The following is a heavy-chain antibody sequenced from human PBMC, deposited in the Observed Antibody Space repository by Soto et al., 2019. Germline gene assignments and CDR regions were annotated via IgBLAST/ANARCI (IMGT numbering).Heavy chain of an antibody. J-gene: IGHJ4*02. CDR1: ELTISSFG. V-gene: IGHV3-30*03. CDR3: XXXXXXXXGATLDY. CDR2: ISYDGSKK. Sequence: QVQLVESGGGVVQPGRSLRLSCAVSELTISSFGMHWVRQAPGKGLEWVAVISYDGSKKYYADSVKGRFTIARDNSKNXLXXXXXXXXXXXXXXXXXXXXXXXXXGATLDYWGQGTLVTVSS.